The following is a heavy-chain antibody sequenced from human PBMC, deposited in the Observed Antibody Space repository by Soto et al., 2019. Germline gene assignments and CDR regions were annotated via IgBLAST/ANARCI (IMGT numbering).Heavy chain of an antibody. CDR3: AREVAAAGTSDWFDP. CDR1: GGSFSGYY. CDR2: INHSGST. D-gene: IGHD6-13*01. V-gene: IGHV4-34*01. Sequence: ASETLSLTCAVYGGSFSGYYWSWIRQPPGKGLEWIGEINHSGSTNYNPSLKSRVTISVDTSKNQFSLKLSSVTAADTAVYYCAREVAAAGTSDWFDPWGQGTLVTVSS. J-gene: IGHJ5*02.